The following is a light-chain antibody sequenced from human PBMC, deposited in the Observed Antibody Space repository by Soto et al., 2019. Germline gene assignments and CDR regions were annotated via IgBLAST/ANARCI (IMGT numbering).Light chain of an antibody. V-gene: IGKV4-1*01. CDR3: QQDYTTPTWT. Sequence: DIVMTQSPDSLTLSLGERATINCKSSQSVFSRFRNKNYLGWFQQKPGQTPRLLIYWASTRESGVSDRFSGSGSGTDFTLTIDSLQAEDVAVYYCQQDYTTPTWTFGQGTKVDLK. J-gene: IGKJ1*01. CDR2: WAS. CDR1: QSVFSRFRNKNY.